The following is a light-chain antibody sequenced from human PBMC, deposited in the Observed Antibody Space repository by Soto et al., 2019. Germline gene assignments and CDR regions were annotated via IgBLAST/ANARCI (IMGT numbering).Light chain of an antibody. J-gene: IGKJ5*01. Sequence: EIVMTQSPATLSVSPGERATLSCRASQSVSSNLAWYQQKPGQAPRLLIYGASTRATGISARFSGSRSGTEFPLTISSLQSEDFAVYYCQQYNNWPPTCGQGTRLEIK. CDR1: QSVSSN. V-gene: IGKV3-15*01. CDR3: QQYNNWPPT. CDR2: GAS.